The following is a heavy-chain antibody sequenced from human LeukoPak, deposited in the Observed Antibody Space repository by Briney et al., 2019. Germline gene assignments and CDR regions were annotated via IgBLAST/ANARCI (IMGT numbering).Heavy chain of an antibody. CDR3: ARDMGGYCSGGSCYSGWFDS. CDR1: GFTSTSYS. D-gene: IGHD2-15*01. Sequence: GGSLRLSCAASGFTSTSYSMNWVRQAPGKGLEWVSSITSSGTYIYYADSVRGRFTISRDNAKNSLYLQMNSLRAEDTAVYYCARDMGGYCSGGSCYSGWFDSWGQGTLVTVSS. CDR2: ITSSGTYI. V-gene: IGHV3-21*01. J-gene: IGHJ5*01.